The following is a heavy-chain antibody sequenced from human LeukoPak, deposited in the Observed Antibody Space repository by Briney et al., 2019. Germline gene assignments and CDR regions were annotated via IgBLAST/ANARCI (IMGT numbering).Heavy chain of an antibody. D-gene: IGHD3-3*01. CDR2: VYYSGST. Sequence: SETLSLTCTVSGGSISSGDYYWSWIRQPPGKGLEWIGYVYYSGSTYYNPSLKSRVTISVDTSKNQFSLKLSSVTAADTAVYYCARGITIFGVVTPHFDYWGQGTLVTVSS. CDR3: ARGITIFGVVTPHFDY. V-gene: IGHV4-30-4*02. J-gene: IGHJ4*02. CDR1: GGSISSGDYY.